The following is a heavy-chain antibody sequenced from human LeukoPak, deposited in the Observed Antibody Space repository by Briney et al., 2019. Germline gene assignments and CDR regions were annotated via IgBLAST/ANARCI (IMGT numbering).Heavy chain of an antibody. V-gene: IGHV4-34*01. D-gene: IGHD6-13*01. J-gene: IGHJ4*02. CDR3: ARSLAAAGTIDY. CDR2: INHSGST. Sequence: SETLSLTCTVPGGSISSYYWSWIRQPPGKGLEWIGEINHSGSTNYNPSLKSRVTISVDASKNQFSLKLSSVTAADTAVYYCARSLAAAGTIDYWGQGTLVTVSS. CDR1: GGSISSYY.